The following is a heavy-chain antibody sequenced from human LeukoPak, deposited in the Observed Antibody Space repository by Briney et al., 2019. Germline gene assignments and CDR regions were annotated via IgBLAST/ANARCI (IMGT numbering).Heavy chain of an antibody. D-gene: IGHD4/OR15-4a*01. CDR1: GSTLSELS. CDR2: FDPEDGET. CDR3: AITWAPDYHVFDY. V-gene: IGHV1-24*01. Sequence: ASVKVSCKVSGSTLSELSMHWVRQSPGKGLEWMGSFDPEDGETVFAQKLQGRVTMTADTSTDTAYMELSSLRSEDTAVYYCAITWAPDYHVFDYWGQGTLVTVSS. J-gene: IGHJ4*02.